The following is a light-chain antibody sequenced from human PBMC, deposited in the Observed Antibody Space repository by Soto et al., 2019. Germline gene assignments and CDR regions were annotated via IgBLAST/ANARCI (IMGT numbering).Light chain of an antibody. CDR2: AAS. CDR1: QSVSSSY. J-gene: IGKJ5*01. Sequence: VLRQSPGTLSLSPGEIATLSCIASQSVSSSYLAWYQQKPGQAPRLLMYAASTRATGTPDRFSGSGSGTDFTLTISRLEPEDFAVYYCPQYGSPPIPLGQGTRLEIK. CDR3: PQYGSPPIP. V-gene: IGKV3-20*01.